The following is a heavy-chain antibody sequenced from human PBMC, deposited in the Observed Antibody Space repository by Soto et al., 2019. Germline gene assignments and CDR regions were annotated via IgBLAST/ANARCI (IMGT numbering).Heavy chain of an antibody. CDR3: ARHCFWEGSNRAFDI. D-gene: IGHD3-3*01. Sequence: SETLSLTCTVSGGSISSSSYYWGCIRQPPGKGLEWIGSIYYSGSTYYNPSLKSRVTISVDTSKTQFSLKLSSVTAAATAVYYCARHCFWEGSNRAFDIWGQRTMVTVSS. V-gene: IGHV4-39*01. J-gene: IGHJ3*02. CDR2: IYYSGST. CDR1: GGSISSSSYY.